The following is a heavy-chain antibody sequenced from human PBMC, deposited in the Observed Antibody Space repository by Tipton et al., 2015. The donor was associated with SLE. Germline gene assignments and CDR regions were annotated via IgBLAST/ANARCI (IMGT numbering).Heavy chain of an antibody. J-gene: IGHJ4*02. CDR3: AKDGGLWFGEFPLDY. D-gene: IGHD3-10*01. CDR1: GLSFSSYA. V-gene: IGHV3-23*01. CDR2: ISGSAGST. Sequence: SLRLSCAASGLSFSSYAMSWVRQAPGKGLEWVSAISGSAGSTYYADSVKGRFTISRDNSKNTLYLQMSSLRAEDTAVYYCAKDGGLWFGEFPLDYWGQGTPVTVSS.